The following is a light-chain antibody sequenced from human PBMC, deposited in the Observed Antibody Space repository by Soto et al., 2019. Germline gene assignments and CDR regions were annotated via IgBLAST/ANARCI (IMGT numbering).Light chain of an antibody. V-gene: IGLV2-14*01. J-gene: IGLJ1*01. Sequence: QSALTQPASVSGSPGPSITISCTGTSSDVGGYNYVSWYQQHPGKAPKLMIYEVSNRPSGVSNRFSGSKSGNTASLTISGLQAEDEADSYCSSYTSSSTLYVFGTGTKLTVL. CDR3: SSYTSSSTLYV. CDR1: SSDVGGYNY. CDR2: EVS.